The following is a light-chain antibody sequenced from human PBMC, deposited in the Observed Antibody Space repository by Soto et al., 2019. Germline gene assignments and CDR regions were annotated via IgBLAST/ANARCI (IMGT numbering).Light chain of an antibody. CDR1: SSDVGGYSY. Sequence: QSVLTQPRSVSWSPGQSVTISCTGTSSDVGGYSYVSWFQQHPGKAPKLMIYDVSKRPSGVPDRFSGSKSGNTASLTISGLQAEDEADYYCCSFAGSYTLYVFGTGTKVTVL. CDR2: DVS. V-gene: IGLV2-11*01. CDR3: CSFAGSYTLYV. J-gene: IGLJ1*01.